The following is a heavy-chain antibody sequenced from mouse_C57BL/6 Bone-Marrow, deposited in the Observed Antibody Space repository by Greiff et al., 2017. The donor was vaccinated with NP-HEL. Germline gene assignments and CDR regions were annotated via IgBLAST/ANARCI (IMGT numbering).Heavy chain of an antibody. V-gene: IGHV1-9*01. CDR1: GYTFTGYW. CDR3: ARYYSKDY. Sequence: VQLQQSGAELMQPGASVKLSCKATGYTFTGYWIEWVKQRPGHGLEWIGEILPGSGSTNYTETFKGKATFTADTSSNPDYMQLSSLTTEDSDIYYCARYYSKDYWGQGTTLTVSS. J-gene: IGHJ2*01. D-gene: IGHD2-5*01. CDR2: ILPGSGST.